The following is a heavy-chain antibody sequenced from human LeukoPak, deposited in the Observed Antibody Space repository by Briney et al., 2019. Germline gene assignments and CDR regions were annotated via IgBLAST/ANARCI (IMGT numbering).Heavy chain of an antibody. Sequence: PGGSLRLSCAASGFTFSSYWMHWVRQTPGKGLVWVSRVSPDGSTTYYADSVKGRFTISRDNAKNTLYLQMNSLRAEDTAVYYCAKHYNSGTYSLDYWGQGTLVTVSS. V-gene: IGHV3-74*01. CDR2: VSPDGSTT. D-gene: IGHD3-10*01. CDR3: AKHYNSGTYSLDY. J-gene: IGHJ4*02. CDR1: GFTFSSYW.